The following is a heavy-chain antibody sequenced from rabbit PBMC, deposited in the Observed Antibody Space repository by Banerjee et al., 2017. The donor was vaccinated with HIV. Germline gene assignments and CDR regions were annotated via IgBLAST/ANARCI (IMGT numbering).Heavy chain of an antibody. CDR3: VRFASLNDL. J-gene: IGHJ4*01. V-gene: IGHV1S47*01. D-gene: IGHD1-1*01. CDR1: GIDFSSYG. CDR2: IYPGFGNT. Sequence: ELVESGGGLVQPGESLQLSCKASGIDFSSYGISWVRQAPGKGPEWIAYIYPGFGNTVYASWVNGRFTIANNNAQNTVDLQMNSLTAADTATYFCVRFASLNDLWGPGTLVTVS.